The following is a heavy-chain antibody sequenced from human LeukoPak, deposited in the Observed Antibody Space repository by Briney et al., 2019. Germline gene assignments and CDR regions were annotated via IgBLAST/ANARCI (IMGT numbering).Heavy chain of an antibody. CDR1: GGTFSSYA. CDR3: ARDLDSAAFDI. Sequence: ASVTVSCTASGGTFSSYAISWVRQAPGQGLEWMGGIIPIFGTANYAQKFQGRVTITSDESTSTAYMELSSLRSEDTAVYYCARDLDSAAFDIWGQGTMVTVSS. J-gene: IGHJ3*02. V-gene: IGHV1-69*13. D-gene: IGHD2-15*01. CDR2: IIPIFGTA.